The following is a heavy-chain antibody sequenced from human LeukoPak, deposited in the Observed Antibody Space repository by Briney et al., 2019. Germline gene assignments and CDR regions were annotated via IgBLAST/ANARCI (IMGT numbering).Heavy chain of an antibody. CDR1: GGSFSGYY. J-gene: IGHJ3*01. Sequence: SETLSLTCAVYGGSFSGYYWSWIRQPPGKGLEWIGEINHSGSTNYNPSLKSRVTISVDTSKNQFSLKLTSVTAADTAVYFCARPKEGWALDVWGQGTMVTVSS. V-gene: IGHV4-34*01. CDR3: ARPKEGWALDV. CDR2: INHSGST.